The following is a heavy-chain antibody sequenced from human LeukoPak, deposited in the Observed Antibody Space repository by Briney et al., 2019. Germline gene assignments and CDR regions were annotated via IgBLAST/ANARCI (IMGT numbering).Heavy chain of an antibody. Sequence: ASVKVSCKASGYTFTKYGITWVRQAPGKGLEWMGGFDPEDGETIYAQKFQGRVTMTEDTSTDTAYMELSSLRSEDTAVYYCATARGFVVNFDYWGQGTLVTVSS. J-gene: IGHJ4*02. CDR2: FDPEDGET. CDR1: GYTFTKYG. CDR3: ATARGFVVNFDY. V-gene: IGHV1-24*01. D-gene: IGHD2-21*01.